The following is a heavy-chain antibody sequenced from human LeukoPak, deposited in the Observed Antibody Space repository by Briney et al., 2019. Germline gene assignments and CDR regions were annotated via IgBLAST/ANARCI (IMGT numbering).Heavy chain of an antibody. V-gene: IGHV3-74*01. CDR1: GFTFSRYW. CDR2: TNSDGSLP. Sequence: GGSLRLSCAASGFTFSRYWMHWVRRAPGKGLVWVSRTNSDGSLPSYADSVKGRFTISRDNAKNTLYLQMNSLGVEDTAIYYCARGLPGYSNTWNDHWGRGTLVTVSS. CDR3: ARGLPGYSNTWNDH. D-gene: IGHD6-13*01. J-gene: IGHJ5*02.